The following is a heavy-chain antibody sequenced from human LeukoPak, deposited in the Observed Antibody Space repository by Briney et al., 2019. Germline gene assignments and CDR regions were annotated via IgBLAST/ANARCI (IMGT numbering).Heavy chain of an antibody. V-gene: IGHV5-51*01. Sequence: GGSLEISCKGSGYSFTSYWIGWVRQMPGKGLEWVGIIYPGDSDTRYSPSFQGQVTISADKSISTAYLQWSSLKASDTAMYYCASRRAVAGSPFDYWGQGTLVTVSS. CDR2: IYPGDSDT. CDR3: ASRRAVAGSPFDY. CDR1: GYSFTSYW. J-gene: IGHJ4*02. D-gene: IGHD6-19*01.